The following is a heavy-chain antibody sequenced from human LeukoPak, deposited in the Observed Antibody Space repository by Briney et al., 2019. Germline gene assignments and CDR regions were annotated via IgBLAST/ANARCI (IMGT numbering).Heavy chain of an antibody. CDR3: ARLGYCSSTSCYALDY. CDR2: IKQDGSEK. V-gene: IGHV3-7*01. D-gene: IGHD2-2*01. Sequence: GGSLRLSCAASGFTFSSYWMSWVRQAPGKGLEWVANIKQDGSEKYYVDSVKGRFTISRDNAKNSLYLQMNSLRAEDTAVYYCARLGYCSSTSCYALDYWGQGTLVTVSS. J-gene: IGHJ4*02. CDR1: GFTFSSYW.